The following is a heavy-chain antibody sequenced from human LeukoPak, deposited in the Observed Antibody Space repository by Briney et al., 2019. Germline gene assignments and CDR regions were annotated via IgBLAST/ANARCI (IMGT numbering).Heavy chain of an antibody. Sequence: SVKVSCKASGGTFSSYAISWVRQAPGQGLEWMGGIITIFGTANYAQKFRGRVTITADESTSTAYMELSSLRSEDTAVYYCARGEGGDNHYFDYWGQGTLVTVSS. CDR1: GGTFSSYA. J-gene: IGHJ4*02. D-gene: IGHD2-21*01. CDR2: IITIFGTA. V-gene: IGHV1-69*13. CDR3: ARGEGGDNHYFDY.